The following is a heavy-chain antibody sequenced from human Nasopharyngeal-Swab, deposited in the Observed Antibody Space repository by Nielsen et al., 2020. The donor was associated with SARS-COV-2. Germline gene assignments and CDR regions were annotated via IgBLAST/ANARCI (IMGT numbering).Heavy chain of an antibody. V-gene: IGHV3-23*01. Sequence: GGSLRLSCKGSGFTFRNYALSWVRQTPGKGLEWVSTIGFRADDTHYVDSVEGRFTVSRDDSKSTLFLQMNSLRAEDTAVYYCARDSDGSGWFYDAFDIWGQGTMVTVSS. J-gene: IGHJ3*02. CDR2: IGFRADDT. CDR1: GFTFRNYA. D-gene: IGHD6-19*01. CDR3: ARDSDGSGWFYDAFDI.